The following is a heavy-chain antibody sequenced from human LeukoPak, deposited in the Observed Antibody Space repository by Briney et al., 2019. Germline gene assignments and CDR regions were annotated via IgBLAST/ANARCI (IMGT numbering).Heavy chain of an antibody. V-gene: IGHV3-15*01. CDR2: IKSKTDGGTT. CDR1: GFTFSSYG. D-gene: IGHD3-22*01. Sequence: PGGSLRLSCAASGFTFSSYGMSWVRQAPGKGLEWVGRIKSKTDGGTTDYAAPVKGRFTISRDDSKNTLCLQMNSLKTEDTAVYYCTPSFWFYYDSSGYSPFDYWGQGTLVTVSS. CDR3: TPSFWFYYDSSGYSPFDY. J-gene: IGHJ4*02.